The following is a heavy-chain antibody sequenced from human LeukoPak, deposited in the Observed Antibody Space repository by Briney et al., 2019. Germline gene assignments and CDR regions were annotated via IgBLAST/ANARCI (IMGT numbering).Heavy chain of an antibody. J-gene: IGHJ4*02. V-gene: IGHV1-2*02. CDR2: INPNSGGT. Sequence: ASVTVSCKASGYTFTGYYMHWVRQAPGQGLEWMGWINPNSGGTNYAQKFQGRVTMTRDTSISTAYMELSRLRSDDTAVYYCASEGVAVAGTSYFDYWGQGTLVTVSS. D-gene: IGHD6-19*01. CDR3: ASEGVAVAGTSYFDY. CDR1: GYTFTGYY.